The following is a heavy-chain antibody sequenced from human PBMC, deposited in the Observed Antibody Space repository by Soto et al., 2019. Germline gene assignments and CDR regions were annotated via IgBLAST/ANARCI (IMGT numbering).Heavy chain of an antibody. Sequence: ASVTVSCKASGYTFTGYYMHWVRQAPGQGLEWMGWINPNSGGTNYAQKFQGWVTMTRDTSISTAYMDLSRLRSDDTAVYYCARGKYYYDSGGYPIPYYYYGMDVWGQGTTVTVSS. CDR2: INPNSGGT. CDR3: ARGKYYYDSGGYPIPYYYYGMDV. CDR1: GYTFTGYY. J-gene: IGHJ6*02. D-gene: IGHD3-22*01. V-gene: IGHV1-2*04.